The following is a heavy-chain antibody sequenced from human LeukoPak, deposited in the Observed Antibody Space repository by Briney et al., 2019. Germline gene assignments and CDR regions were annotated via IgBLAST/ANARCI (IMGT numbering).Heavy chain of an antibody. CDR2: ISSSSSTL. J-gene: IGHJ3*02. Sequence: GGSLRLSCAASGFTFSSYSMSWVRQAPGKGLEWVAYISSSSSTLHYADPVKGRFTISRDNAKNSLYLQMNSLRDEDTAVYYCARDGRPFDIWGQGTMVTDSS. V-gene: IGHV3-48*02. CDR1: GFTFSSYS. CDR3: ARDGRPFDI.